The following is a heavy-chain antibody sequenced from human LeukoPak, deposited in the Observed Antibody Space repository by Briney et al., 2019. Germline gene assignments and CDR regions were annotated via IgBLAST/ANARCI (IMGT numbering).Heavy chain of an antibody. J-gene: IGHJ4*02. Sequence: PGGSLRLSCAASGFTFSSYGMYWVRQAPGKGLEWAAYIRHDGNIKHYTDSVKGRFTISRDNSKNMLFLQMDSLRPEDTAVYYCAKPGVGTASAVGFDNWGQGTLVTVSS. D-gene: IGHD1-1*01. V-gene: IGHV3-30*02. CDR2: IRHDGNIK. CDR3: AKPGVGTASAVGFDN. CDR1: GFTFSSYG.